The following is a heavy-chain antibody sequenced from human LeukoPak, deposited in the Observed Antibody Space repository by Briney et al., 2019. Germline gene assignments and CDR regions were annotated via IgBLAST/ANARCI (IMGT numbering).Heavy chain of an antibody. Sequence: PSKTLSLTCTVSGGSISSSSYYWGWIRQPPGKGLEWIGSIYYSGSTYYNPSLKSRVTISVDTSKNQFSLKLSSVTAADTAVYYCARRVYCSSTSCYGGYGWFDPWGQGTLVTASS. CDR3: ARRVYCSSTSCYGGYGWFDP. D-gene: IGHD2-2*01. CDR1: GGSISSSSYY. J-gene: IGHJ5*02. V-gene: IGHV4-39*01. CDR2: IYYSGST.